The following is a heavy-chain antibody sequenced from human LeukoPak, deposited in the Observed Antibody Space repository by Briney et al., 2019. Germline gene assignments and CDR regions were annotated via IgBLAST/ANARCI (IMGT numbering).Heavy chain of an antibody. J-gene: IGHJ4*02. V-gene: IGHV3-66*01. Sequence: GGSLRLSCAASGFTVSSNHMSWVRQAPEQGLEWVSVIYIGGTIYYADSVKGRFTISRDNSQNTVYLEMHSLRAEDTAVYYCARDGVNHYYDCWGQGTLVTVST. D-gene: IGHD1-14*01. CDR1: GFTVSSNH. CDR2: IYIGGTI. CDR3: ARDGVNHYYDC.